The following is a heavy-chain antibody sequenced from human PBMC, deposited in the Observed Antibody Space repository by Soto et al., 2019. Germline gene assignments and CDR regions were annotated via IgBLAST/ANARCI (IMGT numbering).Heavy chain of an antibody. D-gene: IGHD2-21*02. CDR1: GFIFSSYG. J-gene: IGHJ4*02. Sequence: QVQLVESGGGVVQPGRSLRLSCAASGFIFSSYGMHWVRQAPGKGLEWVAVIWYDGNNKYYADSVKGRFTISRDNSKKTLFLKMDSLRAEDTAVYYCARGHIVVVTAIDNWGQGTLVTVSS. CDR3: ARGHIVVVTAIDN. CDR2: IWYDGNNK. V-gene: IGHV3-33*01.